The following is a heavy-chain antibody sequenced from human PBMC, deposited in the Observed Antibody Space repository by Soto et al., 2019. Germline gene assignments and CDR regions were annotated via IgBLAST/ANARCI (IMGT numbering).Heavy chain of an antibody. CDR3: ARGASRYFDWFRYNWFDP. V-gene: IGHV4-31*03. J-gene: IGHJ5*02. CDR2: IHYSGTT. CDR1: GGSISSGGYY. D-gene: IGHD3-9*01. Sequence: SETLSLTCTVSGGSISSGGYYWSWIRQQPGKGLEWIGYIHYSGTTYYNPSLKSRLTISVDTSKNQFSLKLSSVTAADTAVYYCARGASRYFDWFRYNWFDPWGQGTLVTVSS.